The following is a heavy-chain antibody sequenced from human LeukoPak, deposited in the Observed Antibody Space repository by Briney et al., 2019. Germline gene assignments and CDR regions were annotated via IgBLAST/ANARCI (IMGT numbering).Heavy chain of an antibody. Sequence: GGSLRLSCAASGFTFNNAWMSWVRQAPGKGLEWVGRIKSKTDGGTTDYAAPVEGRFTISRDDSKNTLYLQMNSLKTEDTAVYYCITFSMIVVVITDWGQGTLVTVSS. V-gene: IGHV3-15*01. CDR3: ITFSMIVVVITD. J-gene: IGHJ4*02. CDR2: IKSKTDGGTT. CDR1: GFTFNNAW. D-gene: IGHD3-22*01.